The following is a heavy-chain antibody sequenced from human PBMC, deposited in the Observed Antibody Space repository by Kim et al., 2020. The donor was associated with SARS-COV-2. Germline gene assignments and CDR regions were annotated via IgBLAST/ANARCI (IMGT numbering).Heavy chain of an antibody. D-gene: IGHD2-21*01. CDR3: ARAIGGIFNI. V-gene: IGHV4-39*07. CDR2: GST. J-gene: IGHJ3*02. Sequence: GSTYHNPSLMCPVTISVAKSKNQFSLKLSSVTAADTAVYYCARAIGGIFNIGGQGTMVTVSS.